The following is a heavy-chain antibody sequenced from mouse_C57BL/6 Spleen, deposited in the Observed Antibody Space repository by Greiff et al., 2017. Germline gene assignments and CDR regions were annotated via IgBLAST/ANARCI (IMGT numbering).Heavy chain of an antibody. J-gene: IGHJ2*01. CDR3: ARAVGYYSNYDYFDY. D-gene: IGHD2-5*01. CDR1: GYTFTSSW. CDR2: LLPNSVST. V-gene: IGHV1-64*01. Sequence: QVQLQQPGAELVKPGASVKLSCKASGYTFTSSWMHWVKQRPGQGLEWIGMLLPNSVSTNYNEKLKSKATLTVEKSSSTAYMQLSSLTSEDSAVYYCARAVGYYSNYDYFDYWGQGTTLTVSS.